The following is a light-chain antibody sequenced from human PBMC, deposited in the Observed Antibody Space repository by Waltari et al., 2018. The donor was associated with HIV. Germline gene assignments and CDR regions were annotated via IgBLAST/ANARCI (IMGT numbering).Light chain of an antibody. CDR3: QVWDSITVV. J-gene: IGLJ2*01. V-gene: IGLV3-9*01. CDR2: RDS. CDR1: HIGSQN. Sequence: SYELTQPLSVSVALGQTARITCGGNHIGSQNVHWYQQKPGQAPVLVIYRDSNRPSGIPERFSGSNSGNTATLTISRAQAGDEADYYCQVWDSITVVFGGGTKLTVL.